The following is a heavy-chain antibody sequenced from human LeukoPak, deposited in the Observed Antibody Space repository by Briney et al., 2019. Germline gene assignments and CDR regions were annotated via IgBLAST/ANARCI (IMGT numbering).Heavy chain of an antibody. V-gene: IGHV4-34*01. D-gene: IGHD6-19*01. CDR1: GGSFSGYY. Sequence: PSETLSLTCAVYGGSFSGYYWSWIRQPPGKGLEWIGEINHSGSTNYNPSLKSRVTISVDTSKNQFSLKLSSVTAEDTAVYYCARTRLGEWLVGNAFDIWGQGTMVTVSS. CDR2: INHSGST. CDR3: ARTRLGEWLVGNAFDI. J-gene: IGHJ3*02.